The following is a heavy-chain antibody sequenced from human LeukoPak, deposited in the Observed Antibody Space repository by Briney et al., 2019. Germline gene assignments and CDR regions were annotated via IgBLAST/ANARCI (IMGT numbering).Heavy chain of an antibody. CDR3: ASSIVLMVYAILGIDY. CDR1: GGSISSSSYY. V-gene: IGHV4-39*07. CDR2: IYYSGST. D-gene: IGHD2-8*01. J-gene: IGHJ4*02. Sequence: PSETLSLTCTVSGGSISSSSYYWGWIRQPPGKGLEWIGSIYYSGSTYYNPSLKSRVTISVDTSKNQFSLKLSSVTAADTAVYYCASSIVLMVYAILGIDYWGQGTLVTVSS.